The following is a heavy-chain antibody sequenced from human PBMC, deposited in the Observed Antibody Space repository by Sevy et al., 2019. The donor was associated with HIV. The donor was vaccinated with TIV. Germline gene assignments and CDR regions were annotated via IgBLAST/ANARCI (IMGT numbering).Heavy chain of an antibody. CDR3: ARDAGEYCSSTSCRDAFFDY. CDR1: GFTVSRYS. J-gene: IGHJ4*02. Sequence: GGSLRLSCAASGFTVSRYSMNWVRQAPGKGLEWVSSISSSSSYIYYADSVKGRFTISRDNAKNSLYLQMNSLRAEDTAVYYCARDAGEYCSSTSCRDAFFDYWGQGTLVTVSS. CDR2: ISSSSSYI. D-gene: IGHD2-2*01. V-gene: IGHV3-21*01.